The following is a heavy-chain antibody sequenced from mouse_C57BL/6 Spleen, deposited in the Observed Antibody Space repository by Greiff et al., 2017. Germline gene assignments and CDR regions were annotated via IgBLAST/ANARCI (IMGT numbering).Heavy chain of an antibody. CDR2: IHPNSGST. V-gene: IGHV1-64*01. Sequence: QVHVKQPGAELVKPGASVKLSCKASGYTFTSYWMHWVKQRPGQGLEWIGMIHPNSGSTNYNEKFKSKATLTVDKSSSTAYMQLSSLTSEDSAVYYCARCPYYYGSSYYAMDYWGQGTSVTVSS. CDR3: ARCPYYYGSSYYAMDY. J-gene: IGHJ4*01. D-gene: IGHD1-1*01. CDR1: GYTFTSYW.